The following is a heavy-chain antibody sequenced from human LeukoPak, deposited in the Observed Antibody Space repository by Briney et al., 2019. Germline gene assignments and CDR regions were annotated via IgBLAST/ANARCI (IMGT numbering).Heavy chain of an antibody. D-gene: IGHD2-2*01. CDR3: ARVLGYCSSTSCYGGYDAFGI. Sequence: SETLSLTCTVSGGSISSYYWSWIRQPPGKGLEWIGYIYYSGSTNYNPSLKSRVTISVDTSKNQFSLKLSSVTAADTAVYYCARVLGYCSSTSCYGGYDAFGIWGQGTMVTVSS. CDR1: GGSISSYY. J-gene: IGHJ3*02. CDR2: IYYSGST. V-gene: IGHV4-59*01.